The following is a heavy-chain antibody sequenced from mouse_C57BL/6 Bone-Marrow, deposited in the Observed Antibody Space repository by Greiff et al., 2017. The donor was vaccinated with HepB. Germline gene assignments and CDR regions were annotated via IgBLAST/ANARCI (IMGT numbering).Heavy chain of an antibody. CDR3: ARRRFITTVVALDY. D-gene: IGHD1-1*01. CDR1: GYTFTSYW. Sequence: QVHVKQPGAELVKPGASVKMSCKASGYTFTSYWITWVKQRPGQGLGWIGDIYPGSGSTNYNEKFKSKATLTVDTSSSTAYMQLSSLTSEDSAVYYCARRRFITTVVALDYWGQGTTLTVSS. V-gene: IGHV1-55*01. CDR2: IYPGSGST. J-gene: IGHJ2*01.